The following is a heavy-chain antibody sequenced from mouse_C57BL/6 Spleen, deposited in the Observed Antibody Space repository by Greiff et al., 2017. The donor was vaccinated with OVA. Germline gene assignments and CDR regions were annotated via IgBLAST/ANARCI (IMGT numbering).Heavy chain of an antibody. CDR1: GYAFSSSW. CDR2: IYPGDGDT. V-gene: IGHV1-82*01. Sequence: SGPELVKPGASVKISCKASGYAFSSSWMNWVKQRPGKGLEWIGRIYPGDGDTNYNGKFKGKATLTADKSSSTAYMQLSSLTSEDSAVYFCARYLPYYFDYWGQGTTLTVSS. CDR3: ARYLPYYFDY. J-gene: IGHJ2*01.